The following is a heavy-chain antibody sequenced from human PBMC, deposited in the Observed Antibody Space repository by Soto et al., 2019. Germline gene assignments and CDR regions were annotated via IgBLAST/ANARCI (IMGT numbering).Heavy chain of an antibody. CDR3: ARDLIAAAGLFDY. J-gene: IGHJ4*02. CDR1: GFTFSSYA. D-gene: IGHD6-13*01. CDR2: ISYDGSNK. Sequence: PVGSLRLSCAASGFTFSSYAMHWVRQAPGKGLEWVAVISYDGSNKYYADSVKGRFTISRDNSKNTLYLQMNSLRAEDTAVYYCARDLIAAAGLFDYWGQGTLVTVSS. V-gene: IGHV3-30-3*01.